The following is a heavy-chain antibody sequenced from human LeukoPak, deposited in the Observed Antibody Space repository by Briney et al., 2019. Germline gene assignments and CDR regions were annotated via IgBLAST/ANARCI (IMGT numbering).Heavy chain of an antibody. J-gene: IGHJ4*02. V-gene: IGHV5-51*01. CDR3: AKTLLPGYSSGWYYFDY. CDR2: IYPGDSDT. Sequence: GESLKISCQGSGYRFTSYWIGWVRQMPGKGLEWMGIIYPGDSDTRYSPSFQGQVTISADKSISTAYLQWSSLKASDTAMYYCAKTLLPGYSSGWYYFDYWGQGTLVTVSS. D-gene: IGHD6-19*01. CDR1: GYRFTSYW.